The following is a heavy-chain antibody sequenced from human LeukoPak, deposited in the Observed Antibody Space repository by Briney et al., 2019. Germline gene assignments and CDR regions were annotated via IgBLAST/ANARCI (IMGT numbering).Heavy chain of an antibody. CDR3: AKTDGSGSFYNPSHY. CDR1: GFTFSIFA. Sequence: GGSLRLSCTASGFTFSIFAMTWVRQAPGKGLEWVSGISGSGGATYYADSVKGRFTISGDNSKSTLFLQMSSLRAEDTAIYYCAKTDGSGSFYNPSHYWGQGTLVTVSS. J-gene: IGHJ4*02. V-gene: IGHV3-23*01. D-gene: IGHD3-10*01. CDR2: ISGSGGAT.